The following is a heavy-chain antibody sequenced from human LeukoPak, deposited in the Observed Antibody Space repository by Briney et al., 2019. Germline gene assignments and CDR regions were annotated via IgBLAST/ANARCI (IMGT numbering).Heavy chain of an antibody. Sequence: PGGSLRLSCAASGFTFSSYAMHWVRQAPGKGLEWVAVISYDGSNKYYADSVKGRFTISRDNSKNTLYLQMNSLRAEDTAVYYCARGEATSGSGYDYLDYWGQGTLVTVSS. J-gene: IGHJ4*02. V-gene: IGHV3-30*04. CDR3: ARGEATSGSGYDYLDY. D-gene: IGHD5-12*01. CDR2: ISYDGSNK. CDR1: GFTFSSYA.